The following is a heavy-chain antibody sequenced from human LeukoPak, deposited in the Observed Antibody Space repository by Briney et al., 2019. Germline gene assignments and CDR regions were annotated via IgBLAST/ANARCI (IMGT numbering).Heavy chain of an antibody. CDR2: IHSTGST. Sequence: PSETLSPTCTVSGGSMTDYYWSWIRQPPGKGPEWLGYIHSTGSTNYNPSLKSRVTISVDTSKKQFSLKLRSVTAADTAVYYCARDVYDSSGYYLLGDNWGQGTLVTVSS. J-gene: IGHJ4*02. V-gene: IGHV4-59*01. CDR1: GGSMTDYY. D-gene: IGHD3-22*01. CDR3: ARDVYDSSGYYLLGDN.